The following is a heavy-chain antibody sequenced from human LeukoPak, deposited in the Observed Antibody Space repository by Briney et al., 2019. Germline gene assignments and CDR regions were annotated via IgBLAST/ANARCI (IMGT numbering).Heavy chain of an antibody. J-gene: IGHJ3*02. Sequence: GASVKVSCKASEGTFSSYAISWVRQAPGQGLEWMGGIIPIFGTANYAQKFQGRVTITADESTSTAYMELSSLRSEDTAVYYCARSLTVVRAFDIWGQGTMVTVSS. CDR1: EGTFSSYA. V-gene: IGHV1-69*13. D-gene: IGHD3-10*01. CDR3: ARSLTVVRAFDI. CDR2: IIPIFGTA.